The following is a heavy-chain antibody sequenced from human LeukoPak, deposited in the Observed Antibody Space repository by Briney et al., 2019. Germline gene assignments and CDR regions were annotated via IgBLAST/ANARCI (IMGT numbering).Heavy chain of an antibody. Sequence: GGSLRLSRAAAGFSFGSYAMSWVRQAQGGGREWVSGISDNGGGTYYGDSVKGRFTISRDNSKNMLYLQMNGLRAEDTALYYCAKERSTVGTPLFDNWGQGILVTVSS. D-gene: IGHD2-15*01. CDR2: ISDNGGGT. CDR1: GFSFGSYA. CDR3: AKERSTVGTPLFDN. V-gene: IGHV3-23*01. J-gene: IGHJ4*02.